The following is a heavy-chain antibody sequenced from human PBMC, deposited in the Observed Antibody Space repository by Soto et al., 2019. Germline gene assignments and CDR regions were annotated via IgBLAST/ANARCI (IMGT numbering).Heavy chain of an antibody. CDR1: GYTFTSYG. CDR3: ARVTYYCYGMDV. J-gene: IGHJ6*02. CDR2: ISAYNGNT. V-gene: IGHV1-18*01. Sequence: QVELVQSGAEVKKPGASVKVSCKASGYTFTSYGISWVRQAPGQGLEWMGWISAYNGNTNYAQKLQGRVTMTPGPSTSTAYMELRSLRSDDTAVYYRARVTYYCYGMDVWGQGTTVTVSS.